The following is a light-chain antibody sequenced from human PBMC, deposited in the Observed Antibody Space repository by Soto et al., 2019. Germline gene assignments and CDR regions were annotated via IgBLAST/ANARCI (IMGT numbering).Light chain of an antibody. J-gene: IGKJ4*01. CDR3: QQYNNWPLT. CDR1: QSVSSN. V-gene: IGKV3-15*01. CDR2: GAS. Sequence: EIVMTQSPATLSVSPGERATLSSRASQSVSSNLAWYQQKPGQAPRLLIYGASTRATGIPASFSGSGSGTEFTLSISSLQSEDFAVYYCQQYNNWPLTFGGGTKVEIK.